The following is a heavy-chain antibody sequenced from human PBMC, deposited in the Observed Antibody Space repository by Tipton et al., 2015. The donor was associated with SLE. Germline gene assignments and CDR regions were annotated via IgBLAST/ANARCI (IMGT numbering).Heavy chain of an antibody. CDR3: ARDRSSSGSDVFDY. V-gene: IGHV1-46*01. D-gene: IGHD6-19*01. Sequence: QSGAEVKKPGASVKVSCTASGYTFSSNYIHWVRQAPGQGLEWMGIVNPDTGGTSYAQRFQGRVTVTADTSSSTVYVELSSLRFEDTAVYYCARDRSSSGSDVFDYWGHGSVVTVSS. J-gene: IGHJ4*01. CDR2: VNPDTGGT. CDR1: GYTFSSNY.